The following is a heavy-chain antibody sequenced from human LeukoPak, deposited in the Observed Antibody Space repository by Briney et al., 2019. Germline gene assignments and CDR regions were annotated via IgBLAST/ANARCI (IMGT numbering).Heavy chain of an antibody. CDR1: GGSISSGGYY. CDR3: ARDPQQGYDFWSGYSNY. Sequence: SETLCLTCTVSGGSISSGGYYWSWIRQPPGKGLEWIGYIYHSGSTYYNPSLKSRVTISVDRSKNQFSLKLSSVTAADTAVYYCARDPQQGYDFWSGYSNYWGQGTLVTVSS. J-gene: IGHJ4*02. V-gene: IGHV4-30-2*01. D-gene: IGHD3-3*01. CDR2: IYHSGST.